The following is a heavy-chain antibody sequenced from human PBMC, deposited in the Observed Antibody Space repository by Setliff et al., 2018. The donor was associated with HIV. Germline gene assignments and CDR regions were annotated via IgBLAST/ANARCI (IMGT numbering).Heavy chain of an antibody. V-gene: IGHV3-7*03. CDR3: TRDPRPMDV. J-gene: IGHJ6*04. Sequence: PGGSLRLSCAASGFTFSAYWMSWVRQAPGKGLEWVANIRQDGDVKYYVDSLKGRFSISRDNAKNSLYLQMNSLRAEDTAIYYCTRDPRPMDVWGKGTTVTVSS. CDR1: GFTFSAYW. CDR2: IRQDGDVK.